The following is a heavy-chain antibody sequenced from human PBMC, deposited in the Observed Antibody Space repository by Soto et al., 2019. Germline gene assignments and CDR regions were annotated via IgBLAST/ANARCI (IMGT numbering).Heavy chain of an antibody. Sequence: EVQLVESGGGLVQPGGSLRLSCAASGFTFSSYWMSWVRQAPGPGLEWVANIKQEGSEKYYVDSVKGRFTISRDNAKNSLYLQMNSLRAEDTAVYYCARHLSFGDYVFYWGQGTLVTVSS. CDR3: ARHLSFGDYVFY. D-gene: IGHD4-17*01. CDR1: GFTFSSYW. CDR2: IKQEGSEK. J-gene: IGHJ4*02. V-gene: IGHV3-7*01.